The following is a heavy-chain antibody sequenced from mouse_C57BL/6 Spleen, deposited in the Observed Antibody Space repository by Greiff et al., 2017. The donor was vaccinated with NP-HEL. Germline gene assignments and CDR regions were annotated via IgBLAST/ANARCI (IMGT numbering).Heavy chain of an antibody. CDR2: INYDGSST. J-gene: IGHJ2*01. D-gene: IGHD2-5*01. CDR1: GFTFSDYY. Sequence: EVMLVESEGGLVQPGSSMKLSCTASGFTFSDYYMAWVRQVPEKGLEWVANINYDGSSTYYLDSLKSRFIISRDNAKNILYLQMSSLKSEDTATYYCARGGIVTTRTYYFDYWGQGTTLTVSS. V-gene: IGHV5-16*01. CDR3: ARGGIVTTRTYYFDY.